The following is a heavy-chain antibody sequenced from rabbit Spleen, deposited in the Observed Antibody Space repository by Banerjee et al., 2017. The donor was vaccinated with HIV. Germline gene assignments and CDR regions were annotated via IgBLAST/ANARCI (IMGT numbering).Heavy chain of an antibody. CDR2: ISTSSGIT. CDR3: ARSNSGWGVALGL. J-gene: IGHJ4*01. V-gene: IGHV1S45*01. D-gene: IGHD4-1*01. CDR1: GFSFSSSYW. Sequence: QEQLEESGGDLVKPGASLTLTCTASGFSFSSSYWICWVRQAPGKGLEWIACISTSSGITYYATWAKGRFTISKTSSTTVTLQMTSLTAADTATYFCARSNSGWGVALGLWGPGTLVTVS.